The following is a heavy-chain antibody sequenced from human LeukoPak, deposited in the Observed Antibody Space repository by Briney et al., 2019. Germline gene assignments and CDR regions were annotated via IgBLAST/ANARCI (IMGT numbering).Heavy chain of an antibody. D-gene: IGHD3-22*01. Sequence: GASVKVSCKASGYTFTGYYMHWVRQAPGQGLEWMGWINPNSGCKNYAQKFQGRVTMTRDTSITPAYMELSRLRSDDTDVYYCARDLMYYYDSSGHPWGQGTLVTVSS. V-gene: IGHV1-2*02. CDR2: INPNSGCK. J-gene: IGHJ5*02. CDR3: ARDLMYYYDSSGHP. CDR1: GYTFTGYY.